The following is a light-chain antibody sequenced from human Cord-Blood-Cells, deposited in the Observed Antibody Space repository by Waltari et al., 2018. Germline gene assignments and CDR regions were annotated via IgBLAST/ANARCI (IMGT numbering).Light chain of an antibody. CDR1: QSISSD. J-gene: IGKJ2*03. CDR2: AAS. CDR3: QQSYSTPYS. Sequence: DIQLTHSPSSLSASLGDRVTITCRASQSISSDLNWYQQKPGKAPKLLIYAASSLQSGVPSRFSCSGSGTDFTLTISSLQPEDFATYYCQQSYSTPYSFGQGTKLEIK. V-gene: IGKV1-39*01.